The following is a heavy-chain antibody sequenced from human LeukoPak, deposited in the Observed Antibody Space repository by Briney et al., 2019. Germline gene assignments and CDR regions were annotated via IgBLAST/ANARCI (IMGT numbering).Heavy chain of an antibody. Sequence: PGGSLRLSCAASGFTFSSYAMTWVRQAPGKGLEWVSAISGGGFSTYYADSVKGRFTISRDNSKNTLYLQMNSLRAEDTAVYYCAKVEPRLWGYSYDTQLDYWGQGTLVTVSS. CDR3: AKVEPRLWGYSYDTQLDY. J-gene: IGHJ4*02. D-gene: IGHD5-18*01. CDR2: ISGGGFST. V-gene: IGHV3-23*01. CDR1: GFTFSSYA.